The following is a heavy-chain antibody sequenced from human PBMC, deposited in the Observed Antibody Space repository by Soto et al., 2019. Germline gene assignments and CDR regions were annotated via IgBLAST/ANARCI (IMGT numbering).Heavy chain of an antibody. J-gene: IGHJ4*02. CDR1: GFRFGADW. CDR2: IKEDGSER. D-gene: IGHD1-26*01. CDR3: MRVRSYGDFDY. Sequence: EVQLVESGGGLVQPGGSLRLSCAASGFRFGADWMGWVRQAPGKGLEWVANIKEDGSERRYVDSVKGRFTISRDNAENSLYLQMNSLRAHDTAVYYCMRVRSYGDFDYWGRGTLVTVSS. V-gene: IGHV3-7*01.